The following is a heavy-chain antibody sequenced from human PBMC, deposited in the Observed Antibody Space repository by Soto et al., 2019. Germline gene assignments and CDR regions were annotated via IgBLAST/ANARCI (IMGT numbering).Heavy chain of an antibody. V-gene: IGHV3-33*01. Sequence: GGSLRLSCAASGFTFSSYGMHWVRQAPGKGLEWVAVIWYDGSNKYYADSVKGRFTISRDNSKNTLYLQMNSLRAEDTAVYCCAREYYDSIWGSYPSQDYYFDYWGQGTLVTVSS. D-gene: IGHD3-16*02. CDR1: GFTFSSYG. CDR3: AREYYDSIWGSYPSQDYYFDY. J-gene: IGHJ4*02. CDR2: IWYDGSNK.